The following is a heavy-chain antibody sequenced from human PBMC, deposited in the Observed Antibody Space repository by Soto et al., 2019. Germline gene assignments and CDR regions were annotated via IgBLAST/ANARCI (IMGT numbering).Heavy chain of an antibody. Sequence: PSETLSLTCAVYGGSFSGDYWTWIRQPPGTGLEWIGEINHSGSTNYNPSLKSRVTISVDTSENQFSLRLTSVSAADTAVYYCTRGPSGDKVDYWGQGTLVTVSS. CDR3: TRGPSGDKVDY. V-gene: IGHV4-34*01. CDR1: GGSFSGDY. J-gene: IGHJ4*02. CDR2: INHSGST. D-gene: IGHD7-27*01.